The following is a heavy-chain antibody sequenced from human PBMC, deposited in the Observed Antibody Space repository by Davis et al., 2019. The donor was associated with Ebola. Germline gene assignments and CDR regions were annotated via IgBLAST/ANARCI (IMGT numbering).Heavy chain of an antibody. Sequence: PSETLSLTCTVSGGSISSSDYYWGWIRQPPGKGLEWIGSIYYSGSTYYNPSLNSRVTISVDTSKNQFSLKLSSVNAADTAVYYCASPHQIRGGDYFDCWGQGTLVTVSS. J-gene: IGHJ4*02. V-gene: IGHV4-39*07. CDR2: IYYSGST. D-gene: IGHD2-2*01. CDR1: GGSISSSDYY. CDR3: ASPHQIRGGDYFDC.